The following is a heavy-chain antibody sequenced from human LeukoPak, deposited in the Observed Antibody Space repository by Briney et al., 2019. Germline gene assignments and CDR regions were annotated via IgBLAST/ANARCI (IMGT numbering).Heavy chain of an antibody. V-gene: IGHV3-30*18. CDR2: ISYDGSNK. Sequence: PGRSLRLSCAASGFTFSSYGMHWVRQAPGKGLEWVAVISYDGSNKYYADSVKGRFTISRDNSKNTLYLQMNSLRAEDTAVYYCAKGLRGVISYHGMDVWGQGATVTVSS. CDR1: GFTFSSYG. CDR3: AKGLRGVISYHGMDV. D-gene: IGHD3-10*01. J-gene: IGHJ6*02.